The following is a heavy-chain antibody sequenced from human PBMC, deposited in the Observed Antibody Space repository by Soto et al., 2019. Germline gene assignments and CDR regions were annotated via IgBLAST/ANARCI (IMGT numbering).Heavy chain of an antibody. D-gene: IGHD3-22*01. Sequence: GASVKVSCKASGYTFTSYYMHWVRQAPGQGLEWMGIINPSGGSTSYAQKFQGRVTVTRDTSTSTVYMELSSLRSEDTAVYYCARATFYYDSSGPGPFDYWGQGTLVTVSS. CDR1: GYTFTSYY. CDR3: ARATFYYDSSGPGPFDY. V-gene: IGHV1-46*01. J-gene: IGHJ4*02. CDR2: INPSGGST.